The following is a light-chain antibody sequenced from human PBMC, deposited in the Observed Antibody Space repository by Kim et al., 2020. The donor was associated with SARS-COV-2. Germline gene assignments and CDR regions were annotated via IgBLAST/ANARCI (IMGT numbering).Light chain of an antibody. CDR3: QQYYNNSRT. Sequence: AIRMTQSPSSFSASIGDRVTITCRASQGISSYLAWYQQKPGKAPKLLIYAASTLQSAVPSRFSGSGSGTDFTLTISCLQSEDFATYSCQQYYNNSRTFGQGTKVDIK. V-gene: IGKV1-8*01. J-gene: IGKJ1*01. CDR1: QGISSY. CDR2: AAS.